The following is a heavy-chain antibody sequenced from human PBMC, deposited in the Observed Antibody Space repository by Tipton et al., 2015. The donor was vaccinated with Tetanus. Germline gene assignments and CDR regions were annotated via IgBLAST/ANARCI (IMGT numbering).Heavy chain of an antibody. CDR3: ARLRYDSSGYRFDY. J-gene: IGHJ4*02. CDR2: IYYSGST. V-gene: IGHV4-59*08. D-gene: IGHD3-22*01. CDR1: GGSISSYY. Sequence: TLSLTCTVSGGSISSYYWSWIRQPPGKGLEWIGYIYYSGSTYYNPSLKSRVTISVDTSKNQFSLKLSSVTAADTAVYYCARLRYDSSGYRFDYWGQGTLVTVSS.